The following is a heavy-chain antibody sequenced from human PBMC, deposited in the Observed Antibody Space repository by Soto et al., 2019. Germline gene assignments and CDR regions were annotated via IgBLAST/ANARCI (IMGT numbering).Heavy chain of an antibody. Sequence: GGSLRLSCAASGFTFSSYAMSWVRQAPGEGLEWVSAISGSGGSTYYADSVKGRFTISRDNSKNTLYLQMNSLRAEDTAVYYCAMAGIAAAHYYYGMDVWGQGTTVTVSS. D-gene: IGHD6-13*01. CDR3: AMAGIAAAHYYYGMDV. V-gene: IGHV3-23*01. J-gene: IGHJ6*02. CDR1: GFTFSSYA. CDR2: ISGSGGST.